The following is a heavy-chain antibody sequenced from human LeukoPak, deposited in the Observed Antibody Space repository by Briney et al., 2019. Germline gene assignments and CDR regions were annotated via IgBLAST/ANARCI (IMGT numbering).Heavy chain of an antibody. J-gene: IGHJ4*02. CDR2: ISGSGGST. Sequence: GGSLRLSCAVSGLTFSNYGMSWVRQAPGKGLEWVAGISGSGGSTNYADSVKGRFTMSRDNGKNTLYLQMNSLRAEDTAVYFCAKRGVVIRVILVGFHKEAYYFDSWGQGALVTVSS. D-gene: IGHD3-22*01. CDR3: AKRGVVIRVILVGFHKEAYYFDS. V-gene: IGHV3-23*01. CDR1: GLTFSNYG.